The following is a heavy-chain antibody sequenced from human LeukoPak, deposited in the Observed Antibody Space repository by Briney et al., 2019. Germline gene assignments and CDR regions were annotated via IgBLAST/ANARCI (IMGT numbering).Heavy chain of an antibody. Sequence: GGSLRLSCAASGFTFSRYGMHWVRQAPGKGLEWVAVISYDGRNKYYAGSVKGRFTLSRDNSKSTLYLQMSSLRVEDTAIYYCASHWAQQVVSDYWGQGTLVTVSS. CDR1: GFTFSRYG. D-gene: IGHD6-13*01. CDR3: ASHWAQQVVSDY. V-gene: IGHV3-30*03. CDR2: ISYDGRNK. J-gene: IGHJ4*02.